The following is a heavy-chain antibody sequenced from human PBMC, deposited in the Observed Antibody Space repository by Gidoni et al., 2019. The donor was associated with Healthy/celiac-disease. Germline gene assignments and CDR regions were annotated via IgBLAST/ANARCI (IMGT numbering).Heavy chain of an antibody. CDR1: GGSFSGYY. Sequence: QVQLQQWGAGLLKPSETLSLTCAVYGGSFSGYYWSWIRQPPGKGLEWIGEINHSGSTNYNPSLKSRVTISVDTSKNQFSLKLSSVTAADTAVYYCARGLVRGRGSTPDAFDIWGQGTMVTVSS. V-gene: IGHV4-34*01. CDR2: INHSGST. D-gene: IGHD3-10*01. J-gene: IGHJ3*02. CDR3: ARGLVRGRGSTPDAFDI.